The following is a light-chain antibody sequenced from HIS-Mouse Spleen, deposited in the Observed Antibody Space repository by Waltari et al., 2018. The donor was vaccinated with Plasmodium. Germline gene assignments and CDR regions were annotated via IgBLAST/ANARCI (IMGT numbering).Light chain of an antibody. CDR1: RRVSSN. CDR3: QQYNNWSFT. V-gene: IGKV3-15*01. CDR2: GAS. Sequence: EIVMTQSPATLSVSPGERATLSCRASRRVSSNLTWYQQKPGQAPRLLIYGASTRDTGIPARFSGSGSGTEFTLTISSLQSEDIAVYYCQQYNNWSFTFGPGTKVDIK. J-gene: IGKJ3*01.